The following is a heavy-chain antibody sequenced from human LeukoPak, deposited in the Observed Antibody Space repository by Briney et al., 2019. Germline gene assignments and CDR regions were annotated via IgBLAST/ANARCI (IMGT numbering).Heavy chain of an antibody. CDR1: GLSFSDYL. Sequence: GGSLRLSCAASGLSFSDYLMSWIRQAPGKGLEWVSYMSHTGETIYYADSVKGRFTISRDNTKNLLYLQMNSLRGDDTAVYYCAGDVGRSWAWYFDYWGQGTLVSVSS. CDR3: AGDVGRSWAWYFDY. J-gene: IGHJ4*02. CDR2: MSHTGETI. D-gene: IGHD6-13*01. V-gene: IGHV3-11*01.